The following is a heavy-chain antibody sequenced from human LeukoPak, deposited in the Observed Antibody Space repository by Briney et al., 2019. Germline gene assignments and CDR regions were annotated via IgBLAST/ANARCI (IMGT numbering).Heavy chain of an antibody. V-gene: IGHV1-2*02. Sequence: ASVKVSCKASGYTFTDYYFNWVRQAPGQGLEWMGWINPNSGGTHYAQSFQDRVTMTRDTSINTAYMEVSRLRSDDTAVYYCARDRDYGSGIFDYWGQGTLVTVSS. CDR3: ARDRDYGSGIFDY. CDR1: GYTFTDYY. J-gene: IGHJ4*02. CDR2: INPNSGGT. D-gene: IGHD3-10*01.